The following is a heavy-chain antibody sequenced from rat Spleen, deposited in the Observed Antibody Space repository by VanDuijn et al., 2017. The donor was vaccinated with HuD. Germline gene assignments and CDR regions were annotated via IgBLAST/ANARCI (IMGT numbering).Heavy chain of an antibody. CDR3: ARLGGLRNWFTY. V-gene: IGHV5S23*01. J-gene: IGHJ3*01. Sequence: EVRLVESGGGLVQPGRSLKLSCAASGFTFSDFDMAWVRQAPTKGLEWVASISTGGDDTYYRDSVKGRFTISRDDEESTLYLQMDSLRSEDTATYFCARLGGLRNWFTYWGQGTRVTVSS. CDR2: ISTGGDDT. D-gene: IGHD4-3*01. CDR1: GFTFSDFD.